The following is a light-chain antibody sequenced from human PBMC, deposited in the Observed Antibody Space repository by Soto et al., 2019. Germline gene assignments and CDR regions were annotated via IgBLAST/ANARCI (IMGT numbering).Light chain of an antibody. CDR2: AAS. CDR1: QGIRNA. V-gene: IGKV1-6*01. J-gene: IGKJ1*01. Sequence: AIQMTQSPSSLSASVGDRVTITCRASQGIRNALGWYQQKPGKAPKLLINAASSLQSGAPSRFSGSGSGTDFTLTISGLHPEDFATYYCLQDYNYPRTFGQGTKVDI. CDR3: LQDYNYPRT.